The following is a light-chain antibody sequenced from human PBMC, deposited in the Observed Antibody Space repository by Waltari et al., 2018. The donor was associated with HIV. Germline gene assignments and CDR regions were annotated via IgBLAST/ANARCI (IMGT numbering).Light chain of an antibody. Sequence: QSVLTQPPSSSGTPGQRVTISCSGSSPNIGRNTDNWYQHLPGTAPKLLIYSNHQRPAGVPARYSGSKSGPSASLAISGLQSEDEADYYCASRDDGLNGPVFGRGTKLTVL. V-gene: IGLV1-44*01. CDR3: ASRDDGLNGPV. CDR2: SNH. J-gene: IGLJ2*01. CDR1: SPNIGRNT.